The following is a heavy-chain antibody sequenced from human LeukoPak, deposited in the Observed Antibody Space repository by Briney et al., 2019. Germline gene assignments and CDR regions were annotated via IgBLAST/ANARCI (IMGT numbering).Heavy chain of an antibody. J-gene: IGHJ4*02. CDR3: TSLSSGSDY. CDR2: IRSKANSYAT. V-gene: IGHV3-73*01. Sequence: GGSLRLSCAASGFTFSGFVMHWVRPASGKGMEWVGRIRSKANSYATAYAASVKGRFTIYRDDSKNTAYLQMNSLKTEDTAVYYCTSLSSGSDYWGQGTLVTVSS. D-gene: IGHD6-19*01. CDR1: GFTFSGFV.